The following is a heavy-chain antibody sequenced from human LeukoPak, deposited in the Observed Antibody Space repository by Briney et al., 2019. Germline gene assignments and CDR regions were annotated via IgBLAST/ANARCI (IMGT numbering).Heavy chain of an antibody. J-gene: IGHJ2*01. CDR3: ARDRLRGYLDV. CDR2: ISSSSSYI. V-gene: IGHV3-21*01. D-gene: IGHD5-12*01. Sequence: PGGSLRLSCAASGFTFSTYSLNWVRQAPGKGLEWVSSISSSSSYIYYADSMKGRFTISRDNAKNSLYLQMDSLRTEDTAVYYCARDRLRGYLDVWGRGTLVTVSS. CDR1: GFTFSTYS.